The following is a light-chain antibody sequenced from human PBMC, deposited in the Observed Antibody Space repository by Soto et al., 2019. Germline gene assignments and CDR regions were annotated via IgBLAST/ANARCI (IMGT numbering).Light chain of an antibody. CDR3: QPYSHAPPEYT. Sequence: EILMTQSPATLSVSPWEGATLSCRASQSVGTKLAWYQQKPGQAPRFLIFGVSTRATGVPARFSGSGSATDFRLTISRLESEDFAVYYCQPYSHAPPEYTFGQGTKVEIK. V-gene: IGKV3-15*01. CDR1: QSVGTK. J-gene: IGKJ2*01. CDR2: GVS.